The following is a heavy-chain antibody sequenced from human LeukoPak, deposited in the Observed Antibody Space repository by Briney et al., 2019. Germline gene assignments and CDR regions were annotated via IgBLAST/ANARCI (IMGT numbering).Heavy chain of an antibody. Sequence: SGTLSLTDAVSGGSISSTNWWSWGRQPPGNGLACIGEIYHSGSTNYNPSLKSRVTISVDKSKNQFSLKLSSVTAADTAVYYCARGGSSSWSDAFDIWGQGTMVTVSS. CDR3: ARGGSSSWSDAFDI. J-gene: IGHJ3*02. CDR1: GGSISSTNW. D-gene: IGHD6-13*01. V-gene: IGHV4-4*02. CDR2: IYHSGST.